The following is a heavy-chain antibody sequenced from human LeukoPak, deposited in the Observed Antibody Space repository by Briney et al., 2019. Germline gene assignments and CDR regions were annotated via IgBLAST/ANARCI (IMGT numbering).Heavy chain of an antibody. Sequence: SQTLSLTCTVSGGSISSGGYYWSWIRQPPGKGLEWIGYIYYSGSTNYNPSLKSRVTISVDTSKNQFSLKLSSVTAADTAVYYCARDPWAMTYFDYWGQGTLVTVSS. V-gene: IGHV4-61*08. D-gene: IGHD2-2*01. J-gene: IGHJ4*02. CDR2: IYYSGST. CDR3: ARDPWAMTYFDY. CDR1: GGSISSGGYY.